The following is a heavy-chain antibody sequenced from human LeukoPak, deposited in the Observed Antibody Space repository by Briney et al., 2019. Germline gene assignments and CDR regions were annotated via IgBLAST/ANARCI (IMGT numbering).Heavy chain of an antibody. CDR2: ISYDGSNK. D-gene: IGHD2-15*01. V-gene: IGHV3-30*18. J-gene: IGHJ3*02. Sequence: GGSLRLSCAASGFTFSSYGMHWVRQAPGKGLEWVAVISYDGSNKYCADSVKGRFTISRDNSKNTLYLQMNSLRAEDTAVYYCAKKGDMNGGAFDIWGQGTMVTVSS. CDR3: AKKGDMNGGAFDI. CDR1: GFTFSSYG.